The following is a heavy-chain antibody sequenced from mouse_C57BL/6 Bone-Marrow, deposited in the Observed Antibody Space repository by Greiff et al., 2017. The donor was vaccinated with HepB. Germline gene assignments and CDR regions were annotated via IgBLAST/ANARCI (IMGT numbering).Heavy chain of an antibody. CDR1: GYTFTSYW. Sequence: QVQLQQPGAELVRPGTSVKLSCKASGYTFTSYWMHWVKQRPGQGLEWIGVIDPTDSYTNYNQKFKGKATLTVDTSSSTAYMQLSSLTSADSAVYDCARWGYPDYWGQGTTLTVSS. CDR3: ARWGYPDY. CDR2: IDPTDSYT. D-gene: IGHD2-2*01. J-gene: IGHJ2*01. V-gene: IGHV1-59*01.